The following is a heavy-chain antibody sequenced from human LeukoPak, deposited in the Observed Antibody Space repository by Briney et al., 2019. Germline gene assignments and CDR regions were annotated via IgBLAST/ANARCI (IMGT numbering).Heavy chain of an antibody. D-gene: IGHD3-3*01. J-gene: IGHJ6*02. CDR3: AAAFYDSPLYYYGMDV. Sequence: ASVEVSCKASGFTFTSSAMQWVRQARGQRLEWIGWIVVGSGNTNYAQKFQERVTITRDMSTSTAYMELSSLRSEDTAVYYCAAAFYDSPLYYYGMDVWGQGTTVTVSS. CDR1: GFTFTSSA. CDR2: IVVGSGNT. V-gene: IGHV1-58*02.